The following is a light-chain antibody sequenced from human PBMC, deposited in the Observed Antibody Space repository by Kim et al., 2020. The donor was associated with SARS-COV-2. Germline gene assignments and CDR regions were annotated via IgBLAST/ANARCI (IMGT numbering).Light chain of an antibody. CDR2: ADD. J-gene: IGLJ3*02. V-gene: IGLV1-44*01. Sequence: GQRVTIACSGISANIGSNTVNWYQQCPGTAPQLLIDADDRRPSGVSDRVSCSKSGTSASLASSGLRSEDGADYYWATWDDSLDVCMFGGGTQLTVL. CDR3: ATWDDSLDVCM. CDR1: SANIGSNT.